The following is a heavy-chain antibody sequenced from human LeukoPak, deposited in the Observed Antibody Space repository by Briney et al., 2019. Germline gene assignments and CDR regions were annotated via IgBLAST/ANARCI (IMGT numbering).Heavy chain of an antibody. CDR1: GFTFSSYA. D-gene: IGHD6-6*01. V-gene: IGHV3-30-3*01. CDR2: ISYDGSNK. Sequence: GGSLRLSCAASGFTFSSYAMHWVRQAPGKGLGWVAVISYDGSNKYYADSVKGRFTISRDNSKNTLYLQMNSLRAEDTAVYYCARSPEQLALYYWGQGTLVTVSS. CDR3: ARSPEQLALYY. J-gene: IGHJ4*02.